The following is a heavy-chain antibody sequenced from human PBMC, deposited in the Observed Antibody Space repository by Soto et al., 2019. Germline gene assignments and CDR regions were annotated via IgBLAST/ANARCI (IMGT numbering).Heavy chain of an antibody. Sequence: SETLSLTCSVSGGSISSGGYSWSWIRQPPGKGLEWIGYIYHSGSTYYNPSLKSRVTISVDRSKNQFSLYLSSVTATDTAVYYCARSSGSYYMGFDYWGQGTLVTASS. V-gene: IGHV4-30-2*01. D-gene: IGHD3-10*01. J-gene: IGHJ4*02. CDR1: GGSISSGGYS. CDR2: IYHSGST. CDR3: ARSSGSYYMGFDY.